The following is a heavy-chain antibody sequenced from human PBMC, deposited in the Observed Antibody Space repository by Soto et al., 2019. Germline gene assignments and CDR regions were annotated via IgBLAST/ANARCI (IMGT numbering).Heavy chain of an antibody. CDR2: ISGSGGST. Sequence: EVQLLESGGGLVQPGGSLRLSCAASGFTFSSYAMSWVRQAPGKGLEWVSAISGSGGSTYYADSVKGRFTISRDNSKNTLYLQMNSLRAEDSAVYYCAKGYYGSGSPFDYWGQGTLVTVSS. CDR1: GFTFSSYA. J-gene: IGHJ4*02. CDR3: AKGYYGSGSPFDY. D-gene: IGHD3-10*01. V-gene: IGHV3-23*01.